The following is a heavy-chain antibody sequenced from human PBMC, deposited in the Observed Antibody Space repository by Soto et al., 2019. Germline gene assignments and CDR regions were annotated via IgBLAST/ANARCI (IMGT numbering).Heavy chain of an antibody. J-gene: IGHJ4*02. V-gene: IGHV3-7*01. CDR1: GFTFSSYW. CDR3: ARDRGSYFLWYYFDY. D-gene: IGHD1-26*01. CDR2: IKQDGSEK. Sequence: PGGSLRLSCAASGFTFSSYWMIWVRQAPGKGLEWVANIKQDGSEKYYVDSVKGRFTISRDNAKNSLYLQMNSLRAEDTAVYYCARDRGSYFLWYYFDYWGQGTLVTVSS.